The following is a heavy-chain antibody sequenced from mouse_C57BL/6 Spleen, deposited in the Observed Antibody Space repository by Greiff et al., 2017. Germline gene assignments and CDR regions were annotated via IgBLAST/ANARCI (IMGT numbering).Heavy chain of an antibody. CDR1: GFTFSDYY. Sequence: EVKLMESGGGLVQPGGSLKLSCAASGFTFSDYYMYWVRQTPEKRLEWVAYISNGGGSTYYPDTVKGRFTISRDNAKNTLYLQMSRLKSEDTAMYYCARVSTVVASDWYFDVWGTGTTVTVSS. CDR2: ISNGGGST. D-gene: IGHD1-1*01. J-gene: IGHJ1*03. V-gene: IGHV5-12*01. CDR3: ARVSTVVASDWYFDV.